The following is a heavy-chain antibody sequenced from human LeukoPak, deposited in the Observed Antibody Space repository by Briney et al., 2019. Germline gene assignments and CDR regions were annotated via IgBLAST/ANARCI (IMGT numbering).Heavy chain of an antibody. CDR3: AKPRTTGLGWAQFDY. D-gene: IGHD2-8*02. CDR2: FDGNGPNT. J-gene: IGHJ4*02. CDR1: GFTFSSFA. Sequence: GGSLRLSCAASGFTFSSFAMTWVRQAPGKGLEWVSGFDGNGPNTYYADSVEGRWTISRDNSRSTLYLEMNSLRPEDTAIYYCAKPRTTGLGWAQFDYWGQGSLVTVSS. V-gene: IGHV3-23*01.